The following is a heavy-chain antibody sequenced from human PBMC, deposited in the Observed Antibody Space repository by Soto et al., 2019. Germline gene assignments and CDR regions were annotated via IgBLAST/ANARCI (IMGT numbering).Heavy chain of an antibody. V-gene: IGHV3-23*01. J-gene: IGHJ4*02. CDR1: GFTFTIYA. CDR3: AKAGNYNDRSGYYYFDH. Sequence: GGSLRLSCEASGFTFTIYAMNWVRQAPGKGLEWVSSVSNRGDSTNYADSVTGRFTISRDNSKSTVSLQMNSLRVEDSAVYYCAKAGNYNDRSGYYYFDHRGQGMLVTVSS. D-gene: IGHD3-22*01. CDR2: VSNRGDST.